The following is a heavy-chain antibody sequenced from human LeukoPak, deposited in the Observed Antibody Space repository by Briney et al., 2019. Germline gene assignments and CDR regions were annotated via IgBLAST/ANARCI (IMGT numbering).Heavy chain of an antibody. D-gene: IGHD2-2*01. CDR2: ISAYNGNT. J-gene: IGHJ4*02. Sequence: ASAKVSCKASGYTFTSYGISWVRQAPGQGLEWMGWISAYNGNTNYAQKLQGRVTMTTDTSTSTAYMELRSLRSDDTAVYYCAREGYCSSTSCAGDYWGQGTLVTVSS. CDR3: AREGYCSSTSCAGDY. CDR1: GYTFTSYG. V-gene: IGHV1-18*01.